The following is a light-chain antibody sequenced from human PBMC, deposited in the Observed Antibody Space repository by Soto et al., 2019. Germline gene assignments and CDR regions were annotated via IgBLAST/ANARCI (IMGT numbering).Light chain of an antibody. CDR1: RDISVY. J-gene: IGKJ2*01. CDR3: QQYDNLPPYT. CDR2: DAS. Sequence: DIQMTQSRSSLSASVGDTVTITCQASRDISVYLNWYQQKPGKAPKLLVFDASNLQTGVPSRFSGSGSGTHFTFTISSLQTEDVATYYCQQYDNLPPYTFGQGTRLEI. V-gene: IGKV1-33*01.